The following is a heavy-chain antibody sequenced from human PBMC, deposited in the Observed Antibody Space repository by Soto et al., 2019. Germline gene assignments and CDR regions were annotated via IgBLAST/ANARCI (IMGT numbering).Heavy chain of an antibody. CDR2: IRSKAYGGTT. V-gene: IGHV3-49*03. J-gene: IGHJ6*02. Sequence: PGESLKISCTASGFTFGDYAMSWFRQAPGKGLGWVGFIRSKAYGGTTEYAASVKGRFTISRDDSKSIAYLQMNSLKTEDTAVYYCTRGLGNYYYYYGMDVWGQGTTVTVSS. CDR1: GFTFGDYA. CDR3: TRGLGNYYYYYGMDV.